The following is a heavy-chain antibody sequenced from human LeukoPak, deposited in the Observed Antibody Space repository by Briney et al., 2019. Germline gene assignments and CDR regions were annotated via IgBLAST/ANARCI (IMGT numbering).Heavy chain of an antibody. V-gene: IGHV4-61*02. CDR3: ARAGYSSRRSWFDP. CDR1: GGSISSGSYY. J-gene: IGHJ5*02. CDR2: IYTSGST. D-gene: IGHD6-13*01. Sequence: SQTLSLTCTVSGGSISSGSYYWSWIRQPAGKGLEWIGRIYTSGSTNYNPSLKSRVTISVDTSKNQFSLKLSSVTAADTAVYYCARAGYSSRRSWFDPWGRGTLVTVSS.